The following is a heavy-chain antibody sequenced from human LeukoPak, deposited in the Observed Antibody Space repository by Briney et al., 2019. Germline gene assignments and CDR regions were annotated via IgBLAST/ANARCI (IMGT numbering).Heavy chain of an antibody. J-gene: IGHJ4*02. D-gene: IGHD2-21*01. CDR1: GGSVSSDNYY. Sequence: PSETLSLTCTVSGGSVSSDNYYWNWLRQPAGRGLEWVGRMSSSGRINYNPSLKSRVTMSVDTSTNQFSLKLNSVTAADTAVYYCARERYVVVVIGYSFDSWGQGILVTVSS. CDR3: ARERYVVVVIGYSFDS. CDR2: MSSSGRI. V-gene: IGHV4-61*02.